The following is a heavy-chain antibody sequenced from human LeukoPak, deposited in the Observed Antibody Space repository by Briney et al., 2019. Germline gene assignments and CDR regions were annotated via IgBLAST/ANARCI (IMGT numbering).Heavy chain of an antibody. J-gene: IGHJ4*02. Sequence: ASVKVSCKASGYTFIAYFIHWVRQAPGQGLEWMGWINPKSGGTNYAQKFQGRVTMTRDTSITTAYMELSRLRLDDTAIYYCARGGAYGSESYSFGYWGQGTLVTLCS. CDR2: INPKSGGT. V-gene: IGHV1-2*02. CDR3: ARGGAYGSESYSFGY. D-gene: IGHD3-10*01. CDR1: GYTFIAYF.